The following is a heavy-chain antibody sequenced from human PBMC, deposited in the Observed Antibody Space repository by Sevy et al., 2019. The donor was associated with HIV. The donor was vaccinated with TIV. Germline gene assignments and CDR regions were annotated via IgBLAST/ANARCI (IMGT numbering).Heavy chain of an antibody. Sequence: GGSMRLSCAASGFTFSSYAMSWVRQAPGKGLEWVSAISGSGGSTYYADSVKGRFTISRDNSKNTLYLQMNSLRAEDTAVYSCAKAAMGYGSGSYYGHYYYYMDVWGKGTTVTVSS. CDR2: ISGSGGST. CDR3: AKAAMGYGSGSYYGHYYYYMDV. J-gene: IGHJ6*03. CDR1: GFTFSSYA. D-gene: IGHD3-10*01. V-gene: IGHV3-23*01.